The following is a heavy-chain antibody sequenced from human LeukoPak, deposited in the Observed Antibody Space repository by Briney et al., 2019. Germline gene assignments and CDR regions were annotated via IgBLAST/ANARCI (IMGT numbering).Heavy chain of an antibody. Sequence: ASVKVSCKASGYTFTGYYMHWVRQAPGQGLEWMGWINPNSGGTNYAQKFQGWVTMTRDTSISTAYMELSRLRSDDTAVYYRARDFYCGGDCYYFDYWGQGTLVTVSS. CDR2: INPNSGGT. CDR1: GYTFTGYY. CDR3: ARDFYCGGDCYYFDY. D-gene: IGHD2-21*02. J-gene: IGHJ4*02. V-gene: IGHV1-2*04.